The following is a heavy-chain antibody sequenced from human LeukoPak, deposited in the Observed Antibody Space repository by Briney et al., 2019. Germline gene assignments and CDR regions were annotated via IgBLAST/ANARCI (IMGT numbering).Heavy chain of an antibody. CDR1: GGSISSGGYY. CDR2: IYYSGST. J-gene: IGHJ5*02. Sequence: PSETLSLTCTVSGGSISSGGYYWSWIRQHPGKGLEWTGYIYYSGSTYYNPSLKSRVTISVDTSKNQFSLKLSSVTAADTAVYYCAREYAAGNWFDPWGQGTLVTVSS. V-gene: IGHV4-31*03. CDR3: AREYAAGNWFDP.